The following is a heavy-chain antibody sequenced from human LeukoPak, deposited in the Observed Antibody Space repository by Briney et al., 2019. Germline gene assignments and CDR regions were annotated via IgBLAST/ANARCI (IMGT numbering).Heavy chain of an antibody. CDR1: GFTFSSYW. Sequence: PGGSLRLSCAASGFTFSSYWMHWVRQAPGKGLVWVSRISTDGSSTNSADSVKGRFTISRDNAKNSLYLQMNSLRAEDTAVYYCARGRVITMVRGVLVYWGQGTLVTVSS. J-gene: IGHJ4*02. CDR2: ISTDGSST. CDR3: ARGRVITMVRGVLVY. V-gene: IGHV3-74*01. D-gene: IGHD3-10*01.